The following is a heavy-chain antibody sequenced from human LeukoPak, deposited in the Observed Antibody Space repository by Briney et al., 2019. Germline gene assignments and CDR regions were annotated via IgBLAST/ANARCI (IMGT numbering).Heavy chain of an antibody. Sequence: SETLSLTCSVSGGSISSSIHYWSWIRQPPGKGLEWVGSIYYSGNTYYNPSLKSRVTISVDTSKNQFSLKLSSVTAADTAVYYCARRSAAAAGIDYWGQGTLVTVSS. J-gene: IGHJ4*02. CDR2: IYYSGNT. V-gene: IGHV4-39*07. CDR1: GGSISSSIHY. CDR3: ARRSAAAAGIDY. D-gene: IGHD6-13*01.